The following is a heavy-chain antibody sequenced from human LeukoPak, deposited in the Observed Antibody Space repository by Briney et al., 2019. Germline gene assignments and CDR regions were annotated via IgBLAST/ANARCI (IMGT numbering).Heavy chain of an antibody. D-gene: IGHD2-2*01. J-gene: IGHJ6*03. Sequence: ASVKVSCKASGYTFTSYGISWVRQAPGQGLEWMGWISAYNGNTNYAQKLQGRVTMTTDTSTSTAYMELRSLRSDDTAVYSCARDRGLYCSSTSCYDNYYYYYMDVWGKGTTVTISS. CDR2: ISAYNGNT. CDR3: ARDRGLYCSSTSCYDNYYYYYMDV. CDR1: GYTFTSYG. V-gene: IGHV1-18*01.